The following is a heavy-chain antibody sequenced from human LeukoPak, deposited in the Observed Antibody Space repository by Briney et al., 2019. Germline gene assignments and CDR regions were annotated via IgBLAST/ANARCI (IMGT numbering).Heavy chain of an antibody. Sequence: PGGSLRLSCAASGFTFDDYAMHWVRQAPGKGLEWVSGISWNSGSMGYADSVKGRFTISRDNAKNSLYLQMNSLRAEDMALYYCAKASYYYGSGSYFDYWGQGTLVTVSS. J-gene: IGHJ4*02. CDR1: GFTFDDYA. CDR3: AKASYYYGSGSYFDY. CDR2: ISWNSGSM. V-gene: IGHV3-9*03. D-gene: IGHD3-10*01.